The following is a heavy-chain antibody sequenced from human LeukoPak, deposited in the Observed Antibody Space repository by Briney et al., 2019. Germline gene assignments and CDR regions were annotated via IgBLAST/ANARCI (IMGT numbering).Heavy chain of an antibody. CDR1: GFTFSSYA. CDR3: TRSNYYDSSEGDY. J-gene: IGHJ4*02. CDR2: IRSKAYGGTT. Sequence: GGSLRLSCAASGFTFSSYAMHWVRQAPGKGLEWVGFIRSKAYGGTTEYAASVKGRFTISRDDSKSIAYLQMNSLKTEDTAVYYCTRSNYYDSSEGDYWGQGTLVTVSS. D-gene: IGHD3-22*01. V-gene: IGHV3-49*04.